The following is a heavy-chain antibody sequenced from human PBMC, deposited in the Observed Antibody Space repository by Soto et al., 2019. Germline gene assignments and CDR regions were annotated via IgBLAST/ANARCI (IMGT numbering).Heavy chain of an antibody. CDR1: SDSISSRNW. CDR2: IYYSGTT. CDR3: ASGNRESFAIDN. D-gene: IGHD1-26*01. J-gene: IGHJ4*02. Sequence: SETLSLTXAVSSDSISSRNWCSWVRQSPGRGLEWIGEIYYSGTTNHNPSLKSRVTISVDKSQNQVSLKLSSVTAADTAIYYCASGNRESFAIDNWGRGTLVTVSS. V-gene: IGHV4-4*02.